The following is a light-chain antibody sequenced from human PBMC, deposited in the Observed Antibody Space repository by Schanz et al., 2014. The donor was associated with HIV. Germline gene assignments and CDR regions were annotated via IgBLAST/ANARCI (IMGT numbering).Light chain of an antibody. V-gene: IGKV3-11*01. CDR1: QRVSNY. J-gene: IGKJ2*01. CDR2: DAS. CDR3: QQRSNWPPEYT. Sequence: EIVLTQSPATLSLSPGERATLSCRASQRVSNYLFWYQQKPGQAPRLLIYDASNRATSIPARFSGSGSGTDFTLTISSLEPEDFAVYYCQQRSNWPPEYTFGQGTKLEIK.